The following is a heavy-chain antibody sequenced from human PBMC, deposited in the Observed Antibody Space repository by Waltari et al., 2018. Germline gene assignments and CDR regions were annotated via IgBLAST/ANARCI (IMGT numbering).Heavy chain of an antibody. J-gene: IGHJ4*02. CDR2: ITSSSDYI. CDR3: AILGAVCGNSSCPWFFDS. Sequence: EVRLVESGGGRVTPGGSLKLSCEASGFNFNIYYMNWVRQAPGKGLFSLSSITSSSDYIYYADSVKGRFTISRDNAKNSVYLHMTSLRAEDTAVYYCAILGAVCGNSSCPWFFDSWGQGTLVTVSS. V-gene: IGHV3-21*01. CDR1: GFNFNIYY. D-gene: IGHD3-16*01.